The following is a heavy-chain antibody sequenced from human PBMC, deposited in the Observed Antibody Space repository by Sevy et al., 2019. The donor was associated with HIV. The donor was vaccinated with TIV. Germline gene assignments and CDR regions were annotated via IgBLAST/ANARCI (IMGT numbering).Heavy chain of an antibody. V-gene: IGHV1-8*01. Sequence: ASVKVSCKASGYTFTSYDINWVRQATGQGLEWMGWMKPNSGNTGYAQKFQGRVTMTRNTSISTAYMELSSLRSEDTAVYFCARAGSGWYDHYFDPWGQGTLVTVSS. D-gene: IGHD6-19*01. CDR3: ARAGSGWYDHYFDP. CDR1: GYTFTSYD. CDR2: MKPNSGNT. J-gene: IGHJ4*02.